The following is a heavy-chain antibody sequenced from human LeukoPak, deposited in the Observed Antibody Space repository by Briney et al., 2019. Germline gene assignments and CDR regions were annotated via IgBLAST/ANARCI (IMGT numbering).Heavy chain of an antibody. CDR2: IYYSGST. CDR3: ARNKVMVRGVHQLGVAWFDP. J-gene: IGHJ5*02. V-gene: IGHV4-61*08. CDR1: GGSISSGDYY. D-gene: IGHD3-10*01. Sequence: SETLSLTCTVSGGSISSGDYYWSWIRQPPGKGLERIGYIYYSGSTNYNPSLKSRVTISVDTSKNQFSLKLSSVTAADTAVYYCARNKVMVRGVHQLGVAWFDPWGQGTLVTVSS.